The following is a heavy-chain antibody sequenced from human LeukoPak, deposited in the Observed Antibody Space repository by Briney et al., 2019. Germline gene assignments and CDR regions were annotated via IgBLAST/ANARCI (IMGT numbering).Heavy chain of an antibody. J-gene: IGHJ5*02. CDR1: GGSISSGGYY. V-gene: IGHV4-31*03. CDR2: IYYSGST. Sequence: SETLSLTCTVSGGSISSGGYYWSWIRQHPGKGLEWIGYIYYSGSTYYNPSLKSRVTISVDTSKNQFSLKLSSVTAADTAVYYCARDLTGTKYYDSSGPVGFDPWGQGTLVTVSS. D-gene: IGHD3-22*01. CDR3: ARDLTGTKYYDSSGPVGFDP.